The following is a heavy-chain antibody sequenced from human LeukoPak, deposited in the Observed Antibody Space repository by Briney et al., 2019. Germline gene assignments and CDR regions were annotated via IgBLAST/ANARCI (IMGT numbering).Heavy chain of an antibody. CDR2: TYYSGST. Sequence: PSETLSLTCTVSGGSISSSSYYWGWIRQPPGKGLEWIVSTYYSGSTYYNPSLKSRVTISVDTSKNQFSLKLSSVTAADTAVYYCARGVPPMAGTSWGDAFDIWGQGTMVTVSS. D-gene: IGHD1-1*01. V-gene: IGHV4-39*07. CDR1: GGSISSSSYY. J-gene: IGHJ3*02. CDR3: ARGVPPMAGTSWGDAFDI.